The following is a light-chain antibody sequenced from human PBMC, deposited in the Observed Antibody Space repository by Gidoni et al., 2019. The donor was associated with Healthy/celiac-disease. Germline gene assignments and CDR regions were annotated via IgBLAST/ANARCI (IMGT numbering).Light chain of an antibody. V-gene: IGKV3-20*01. CDR2: GAS. J-gene: IGKJ4*01. CDR3: QQYGSSPLT. Sequence: IGLTQSPGTLSWSPGERATLSCRASKSVSSSYLAWYQQKPGQAPRLLIYGASSRATGIPDRFSGSGSGTDFTLTISRLEPEDFAVYYCQQYGSSPLTFXGXTKVXIK. CDR1: KSVSSSY.